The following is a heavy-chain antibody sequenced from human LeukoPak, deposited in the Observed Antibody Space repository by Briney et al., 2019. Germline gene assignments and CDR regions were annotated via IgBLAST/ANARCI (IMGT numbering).Heavy chain of an antibody. V-gene: IGHV1-18*01. CDR3: ARGGGYCSGGSCYSAHGMDV. CDR1: RYTFTSYG. D-gene: IGHD2-15*01. CDR2: ISAYNGNT. J-gene: IGHJ6*02. Sequence: ASVKVSCKASRYTFTSYGISWVRQAPCQGLEWMGWISAYNGNTNYAQKLQGRVTMTTDTSTSTAYMEMRSMRSDDTAVYYCARGGGYCSGGSCYSAHGMDVWGQGTTVTVSS.